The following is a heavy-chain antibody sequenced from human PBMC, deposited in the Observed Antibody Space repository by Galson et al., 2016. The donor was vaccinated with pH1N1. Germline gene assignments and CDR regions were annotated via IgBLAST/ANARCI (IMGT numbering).Heavy chain of an antibody. J-gene: IGHJ3*02. D-gene: IGHD3-22*01. CDR2: INPSGGNT. Sequence: SVKVSCKASGYTFTSYFMYWVRQAPGQGLEWMGIINPSGGNTNYAQKFQGRLTMTRDTSTSTVYMELSSLRSVDTAVYYCARDAAMIVVVSVYAFDIWGQGTMVTVSS. CDR3: ARDAAMIVVVSVYAFDI. CDR1: GYTFTSYF. V-gene: IGHV1-46*01.